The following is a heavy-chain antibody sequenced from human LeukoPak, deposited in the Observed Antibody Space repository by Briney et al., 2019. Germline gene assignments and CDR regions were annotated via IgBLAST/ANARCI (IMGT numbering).Heavy chain of an antibody. Sequence: GGSLRLSCAASGFTFTSYSMNWVRQAPGKGLEWVSTISGGGGSTYYADSVKGRFTISRDNSKKTLFLQMSGLRTEDTAVYYCARLISTGSYTTDFWGQGTLVTVSS. V-gene: IGHV3-23*01. CDR3: ARLISTGSYTTDF. J-gene: IGHJ4*02. CDR2: ISGGGGST. D-gene: IGHD3-9*01. CDR1: GFTFTSYS.